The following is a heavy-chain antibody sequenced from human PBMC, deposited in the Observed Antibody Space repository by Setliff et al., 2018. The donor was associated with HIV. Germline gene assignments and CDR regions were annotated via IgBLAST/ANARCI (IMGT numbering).Heavy chain of an antibody. V-gene: IGHV3-73*01. Sequence: PGGSLRLSCATSGFTFSDSAMHWVRQASGKGLEWVGRIRSIANSHATTYAASVKGRFTISRDDSKNTAYLQMDRLRTEDTAVYYCARDLWNYGIDSWGQGTLVTVSS. CDR3: ARDLWNYGIDS. D-gene: IGHD1-7*01. J-gene: IGHJ5*01. CDR1: GFTFSDSA. CDR2: IRSIANSHAT.